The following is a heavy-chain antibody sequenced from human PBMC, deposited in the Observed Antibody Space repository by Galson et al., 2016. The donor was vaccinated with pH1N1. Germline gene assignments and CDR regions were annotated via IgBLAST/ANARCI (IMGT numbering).Heavy chain of an antibody. CDR1: RDTFINYA. D-gene: IGHD6-25*01. Sequence: SVKVSCKASRDTFINYAFSWVRQAPGKGLEWMGGIIPILGAPNYAQNFQGRVTIGTDKSTTTAYMELTGLTSGDTAIYYCARMSSGYNTIDSWGQGTLITVSS. V-gene: IGHV1-69*10. CDR2: IIPILGAP. J-gene: IGHJ4*02. CDR3: ARMSSGYNTIDS.